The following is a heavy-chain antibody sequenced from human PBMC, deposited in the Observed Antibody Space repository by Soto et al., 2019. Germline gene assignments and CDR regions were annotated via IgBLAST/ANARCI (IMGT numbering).Heavy chain of an antibody. CDR3: ARNYYDSSGYYPVGAPYYFDY. D-gene: IGHD3-22*01. V-gene: IGHV4-61*01. Sequence: QVQLQESGPGLVKPSETLSLTCTVSGGSVSSGSYYWSWIRQPPGKGLEWIGYIYYSGSTNYNPSLKSRVTISVDTSKNQFSLKLSSVTAADTAVYYCARNYYDSSGYYPVGAPYYFDYWGQGTLVTVSS. J-gene: IGHJ4*02. CDR1: GGSVSSGSYY. CDR2: IYYSGST.